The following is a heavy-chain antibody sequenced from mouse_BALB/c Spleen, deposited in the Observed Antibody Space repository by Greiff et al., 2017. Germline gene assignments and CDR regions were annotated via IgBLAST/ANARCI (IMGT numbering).Heavy chain of an antibody. CDR1: GYTFTSYD. J-gene: IGHJ3*01. V-gene: IGHV1S56*01. CDR3: ARSISYDYDTWFAY. CDR2: IFPGDGST. Sequence: QVQLQQSGAELVKPGASVKLSCKASGYTFTSYDINWVRQRPEQGLEWIGWIFPGDGSTKYNEKFKGKATLTTDKSSSTAYMQLSRLTSEDSAVYFGARSISYDYDTWFAYWGQGTLVTVSA. D-gene: IGHD2-4*01.